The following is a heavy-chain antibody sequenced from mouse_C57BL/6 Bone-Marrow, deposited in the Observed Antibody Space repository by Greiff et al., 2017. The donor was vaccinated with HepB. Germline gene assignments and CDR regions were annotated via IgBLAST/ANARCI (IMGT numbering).Heavy chain of an antibody. J-gene: IGHJ1*03. CDR3: AIWGLLLKGYFDV. Sequence: QVQLQQSGAELARPGASVKLSCKASGYTFTSYGISWVKQRTGQGLEWIGEIYPRSGNTYYNEKFKGKATLTADKSSSTAYMELRSLTSEDSAVYFCAIWGLLLKGYFDVWGTGTTVTVSS. CDR2: IYPRSGNT. D-gene: IGHD1-1*01. CDR1: GYTFTSYG. V-gene: IGHV1-81*01.